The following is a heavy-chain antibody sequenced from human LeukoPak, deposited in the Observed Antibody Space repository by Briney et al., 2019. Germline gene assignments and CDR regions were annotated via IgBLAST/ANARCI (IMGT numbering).Heavy chain of an antibody. J-gene: IGHJ4*02. Sequence: ASVKVSCKDSGGTFSSYAISWVRQAPGQGLEWMGGIIPIFGTANYAQKFQGRVTITADESTSTAYMELSSLRSEDTAVYYCASSGYYYDSSGYTDYYFDYWGQGTLVTVSS. CDR2: IIPIFGTA. D-gene: IGHD3-22*01. V-gene: IGHV1-69*13. CDR1: GGTFSSYA. CDR3: ASSGYYYDSSGYTDYYFDY.